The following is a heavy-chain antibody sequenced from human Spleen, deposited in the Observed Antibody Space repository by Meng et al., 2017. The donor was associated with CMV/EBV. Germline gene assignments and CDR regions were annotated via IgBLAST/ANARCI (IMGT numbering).Heavy chain of an antibody. Sequence: GSLRLSCTVSGGSISSYYWGWIRQPPGKGLEWIGSIYYSGSTYYNPSLKSRVTISVDTSKNQFSLKLSSVTAADTALYYCAKRDSDSSSWLALDYWGQGTLVTVSS. V-gene: IGHV4-39*07. CDR3: AKRDSDSSSWLALDY. J-gene: IGHJ4*02. CDR1: GGSISSYY. D-gene: IGHD6-13*01. CDR2: IYYSGST.